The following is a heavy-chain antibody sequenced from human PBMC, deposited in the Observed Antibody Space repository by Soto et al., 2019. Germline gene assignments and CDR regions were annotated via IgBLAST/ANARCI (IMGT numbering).Heavy chain of an antibody. Sequence: ASVKVSCKASGYTFPTYGIGWVRQAPGQGLEWMGWISAFDGSTNYAQKLQGRVTMTTDRSTSVAYMELRSLRSDDTAVYYCGASSNPRHVAGYYYGVDVWGQGTTVTVSS. CDR2: ISAFDGST. J-gene: IGHJ6*02. CDR1: GYTFPTYG. CDR3: GASSNPRHVAGYYYGVDV. V-gene: IGHV1-18*04. D-gene: IGHD6-13*01.